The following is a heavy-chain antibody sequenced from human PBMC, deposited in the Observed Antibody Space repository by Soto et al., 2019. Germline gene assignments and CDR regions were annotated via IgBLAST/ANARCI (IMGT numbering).Heavy chain of an antibody. J-gene: IGHJ6*01. CDR1: GFTFSGSA. V-gene: IGHV3-73*02. CDR2: IRSKANNYAT. CDR3: TNPQVYYGMDV. Sequence: EVQLVESGGGLVQPGGSLKLSCAASGFTFSGSAVHWVRQASGKGLEWVGRIRSKANNYATAYAASVQGRFTIFRDDLKNTPYLQMNSLKPVDTAGYSRTNPQVYYGMDVWGQGTTVTVSS.